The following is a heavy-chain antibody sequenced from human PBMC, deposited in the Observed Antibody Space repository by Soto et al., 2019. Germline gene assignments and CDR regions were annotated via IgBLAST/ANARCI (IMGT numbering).Heavy chain of an antibody. CDR2: ISYDGSNK. D-gene: IGHD2-15*01. CDR1: GFTFSSYG. V-gene: IGHV3-30*18. J-gene: IGHJ6*02. CDR3: AKEAATHGMDV. Sequence: QVQLVESGGGVVQPGRSLRLSCAASGFTFSSYGMHWVRQAPGKGLEWVAVISYDGSNKYYADSVKGRFTISRDNSKKPLYLQRNSLGAEETAVNSCAKEAATHGMDVWGQGTTVTVSS.